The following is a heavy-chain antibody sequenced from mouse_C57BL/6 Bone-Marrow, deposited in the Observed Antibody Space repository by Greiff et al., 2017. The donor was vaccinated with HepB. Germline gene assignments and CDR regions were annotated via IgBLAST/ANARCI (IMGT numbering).Heavy chain of an antibody. V-gene: IGHV3-6*01. CDR3: ARGGYYTFFDY. Sequence: EVQVVESGPGLVKPSQSLSLTCSVTGYSITSGYYWNWIRQFPGNKLEWMGYISYDGSNNYNPSLKNRISITRDTSKNQFFLKLNPVTTEDTATYYCARGGYYTFFDYWGQGTTLTVSS. D-gene: IGHD2-3*01. J-gene: IGHJ2*01. CDR1: GYSITSGYY. CDR2: ISYDGSN.